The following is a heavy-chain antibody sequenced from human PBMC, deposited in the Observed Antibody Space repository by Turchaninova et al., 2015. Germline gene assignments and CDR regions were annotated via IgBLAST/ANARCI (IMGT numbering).Heavy chain of an antibody. CDR3: ATGANAPNYYDSSGVFDF. CDR1: GGDFNNYA. J-gene: IGHJ4*02. V-gene: IGHV1-69*01. CDR2: IIPMFGTT. Sequence: QVQLVQSGAEVKEPGSSVKVSCKASGGDFNNYAISWVRQAPGQGLEWMGGIIPMFGTTNKAQRFQARVTITAVESTSTSYMELRNLRSEDTAIDYCATGANAPNYYDSSGVFDFWGQGALITVS. D-gene: IGHD3-22*01.